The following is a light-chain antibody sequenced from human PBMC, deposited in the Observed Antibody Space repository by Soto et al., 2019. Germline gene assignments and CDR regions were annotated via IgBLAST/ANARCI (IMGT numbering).Light chain of an antibody. V-gene: IGLV2-14*01. CDR3: SSYTITSTFFV. J-gene: IGLJ1*01. CDR1: SSDVGGYNY. CDR2: AVS. Sequence: QSALTQPASVSGSPGQSITISCTGTSSDVGGYNYVSWYQHHPGNGPKVLIYAVSNRPSGVSNRFSGSKSGNTASLTISGLLAEDEADYFCSSYTITSTFFVFGTGTKLTVL.